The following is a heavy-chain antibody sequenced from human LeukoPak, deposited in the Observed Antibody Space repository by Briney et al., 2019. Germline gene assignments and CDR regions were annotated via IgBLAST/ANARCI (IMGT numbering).Heavy chain of an antibody. CDR2: VYYSGST. CDR3: ASLSNGAENWFDP. D-gene: IGHD2-8*01. V-gene: IGHV4-59*01. Sequence: SETLSLTCTVSGGSISSYYWSWIRQPPGRGLEWIGYVYYSGSTNYNPSLKSRVTISVDTSKNQFSLKLSSVTAADTAVYYCASLSNGAENWFDPWGQGTLVTISS. J-gene: IGHJ5*02. CDR1: GGSISSYY.